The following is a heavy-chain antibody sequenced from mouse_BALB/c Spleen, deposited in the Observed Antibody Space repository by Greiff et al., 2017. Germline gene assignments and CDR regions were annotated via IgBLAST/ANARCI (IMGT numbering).Heavy chain of an antibody. Sequence: EVQGVESGGDLVKPGGSLKLSCAASGFTFSSYGMSWVRQTPDKRLEWVATISSGGSYTYYPDSVKGRFTISRDNAKNTLYLQMSSLKSEDTAMYYCARGGTLFDYWGQGTTLTVSS. CDR3: ARGGTLFDY. V-gene: IGHV5-6*01. J-gene: IGHJ2*01. CDR2: ISSGGSYT. D-gene: IGHD4-1*01. CDR1: GFTFSSYG.